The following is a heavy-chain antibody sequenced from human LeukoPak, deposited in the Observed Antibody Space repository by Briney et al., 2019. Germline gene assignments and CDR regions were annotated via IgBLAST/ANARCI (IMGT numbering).Heavy chain of an antibody. Sequence: GASVKVSCKASGYTFTGYGISWVRQAPGQGLEWMGWISAYNGNTNYAQKLQGRVTMTTDTSTSTAYMELRSLRSDDTAVYYCAKEDIYYDSSGYYAKVNYYGMDVWGQGTTVTVSS. V-gene: IGHV1-18*01. CDR1: GYTFTGYG. J-gene: IGHJ6*02. D-gene: IGHD3-22*01. CDR3: AKEDIYYDSSGYYAKVNYYGMDV. CDR2: ISAYNGNT.